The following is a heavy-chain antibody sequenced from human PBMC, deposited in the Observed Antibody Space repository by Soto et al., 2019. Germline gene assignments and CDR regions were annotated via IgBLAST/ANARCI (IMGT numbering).Heavy chain of an antibody. CDR1: GFSFSSYG. CDR2: IWYDGSNK. V-gene: IGHV3-33*01. J-gene: IGHJ4*02. Sequence: QVQLVESGGGVVQPGRSMRLACAASGFSFSSYGMHWVRQAPGKGLEWVAVIWYDGSNKYYADSVNGRFTISRDNSKNTLFLQLNSRRDEDTALYYCARGTDYSDSSGVGYWGQGTLVTVSS. CDR3: ARGTDYSDSSGVGY. D-gene: IGHD3-22*01.